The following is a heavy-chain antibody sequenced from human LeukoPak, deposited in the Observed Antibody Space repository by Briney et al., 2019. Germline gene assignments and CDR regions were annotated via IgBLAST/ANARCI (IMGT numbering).Heavy chain of an antibody. D-gene: IGHD3-3*01. J-gene: IGHJ4*02. CDR1: GYTFAAYY. CDR2: INPDNGGT. CDR3: ARDPPPFGSSFDY. Sequence: GASVKVSCKASGYTFAAYYMHWVRQAPGQGLEWMGWINPDNGGTNFAQKFHGRVTMSRDTSISTAYMELSSLSSEDTAVYYCARDPPPFGSSFDYWGQGTLVTVSS. V-gene: IGHV1-2*02.